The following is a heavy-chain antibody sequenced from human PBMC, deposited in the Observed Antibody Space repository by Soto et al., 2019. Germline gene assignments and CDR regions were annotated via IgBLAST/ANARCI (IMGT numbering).Heavy chain of an antibody. V-gene: IGHV1-69*19. J-gene: IGHJ4*02. D-gene: IGHD3-10*01. Sequence: QVQLVQSGAEMKKPGSSVKVSCQSSGGTFNTYAMNWGRQAPGQGPEWMGDISPMFGAANYAPKFQGRVTITADESTGTSYMQLRSLTSEDTALYFCAREVQVHTPAFVYWGQGTLGTVSS. CDR2: ISPMFGAA. CDR3: AREVQVHTPAFVY. CDR1: GGTFNTYA.